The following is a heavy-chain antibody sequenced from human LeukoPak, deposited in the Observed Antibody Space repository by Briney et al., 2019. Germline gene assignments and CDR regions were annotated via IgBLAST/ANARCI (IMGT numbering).Heavy chain of an antibody. CDR2: IKQDGSEK. CDR3: ARVEWGYGDYESY. V-gene: IGHV3-7*01. D-gene: IGHD4-17*01. CDR1: GFTFRTYW. Sequence: GGSLRLSCAASGFTFRTYWMSWVRQAPGKGLEWVANIKQDGSEKYYVDSVKGRVTISRDNAKNSLYLQMNSLRAEDTAVYYCARVEWGYGDYESYWGQGTLVTVSP. J-gene: IGHJ4*02.